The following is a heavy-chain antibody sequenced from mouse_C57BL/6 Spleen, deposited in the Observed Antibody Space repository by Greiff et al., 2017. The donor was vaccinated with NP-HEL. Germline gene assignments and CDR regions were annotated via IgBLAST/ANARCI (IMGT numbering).Heavy chain of an antibody. D-gene: IGHD1-1*01. CDR2: IDPSDSYT. CDR3: ARRGLNYGTAMDY. V-gene: IGHV1-50*01. J-gene: IGHJ4*01. CDR1: GYTFTSYW. Sequence: QVQLQQPGAELVKPGASVKLSCKASGYTFTSYWMQWVKQRPGQGLEWIGEIDPSDSYTNYNQKFKGKATLTVDTSSSTAYMQLSSLTSEDSAVYYCARRGLNYGTAMDYWGQGTSVTVSS.